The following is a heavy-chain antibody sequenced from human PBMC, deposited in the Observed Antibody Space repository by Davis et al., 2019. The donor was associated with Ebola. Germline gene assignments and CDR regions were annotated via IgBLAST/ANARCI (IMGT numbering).Heavy chain of an antibody. D-gene: IGHD5-18*01. V-gene: IGHV4-34*01. Sequence: GSLRLSCAVYGGSFSGYYWSWIRQPPGKGLEWIGEINHSGSTNYNPSLKSRVTISVDTSKNQFSLKLSSVTAADTAVYYCARHKIQLWFRWFDPWGQGTLVTVSS. CDR1: GGSFSGYY. CDR3: ARHKIQLWFRWFDP. CDR2: INHSGST. J-gene: IGHJ5*02.